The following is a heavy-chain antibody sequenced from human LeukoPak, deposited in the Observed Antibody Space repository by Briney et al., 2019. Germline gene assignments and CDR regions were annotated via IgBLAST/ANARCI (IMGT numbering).Heavy chain of an antibody. CDR3: AREGGSDAFDI. V-gene: IGHV4-34*01. CDR2: GSDSGGT. CDR1: GGSLNGHY. Sequence: PSETLSLTCAVYGGSLNGHYWSWIRQPPGMGLEWIGEGSDSGGTKFNPSLKSRVTISADTSKNQFSLKLSSVTAADTAVYYCAREGGSDAFDIWGQGTMVTVSS. D-gene: IGHD1-26*01. J-gene: IGHJ3*02.